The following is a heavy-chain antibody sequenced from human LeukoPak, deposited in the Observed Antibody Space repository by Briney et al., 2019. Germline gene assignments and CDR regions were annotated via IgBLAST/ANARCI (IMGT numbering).Heavy chain of an antibody. J-gene: IGHJ4*02. CDR3: ASQLPYSSGWYSPLDY. CDR2: IIPILGIA. D-gene: IGHD6-19*01. V-gene: IGHV1-69*04. Sequence: SVKVSCKASGGTFSSYAISWVRQAPGRGLEWMGRIIPILGIANYAQKFQGRVTITADKSTSTAYMELSSLRSEDTAVYYCASQLPYSSGWYSPLDYWGQGTLVTVSS. CDR1: GGTFSSYA.